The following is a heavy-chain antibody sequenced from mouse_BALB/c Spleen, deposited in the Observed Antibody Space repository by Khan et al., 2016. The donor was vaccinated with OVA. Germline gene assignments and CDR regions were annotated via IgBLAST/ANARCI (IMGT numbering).Heavy chain of an antibody. J-gene: IGHJ3*01. CDR2: ISTYYGDA. CDR1: GYTFTDFA. CDR3: VRGSGKSRFAY. Sequence: QMQLEESGAELVRPGVSVKISCKGSGYTFTDFAMHWMKQSHAKSLEWLGVISTYYGDADYNHKFRDKATMTVDKSSSTAYMELAGLTSEDSAIYYCVRGSGKSRFAYWGQGTLVTVSA. D-gene: IGHD1-3*01. V-gene: IGHV1S137*01.